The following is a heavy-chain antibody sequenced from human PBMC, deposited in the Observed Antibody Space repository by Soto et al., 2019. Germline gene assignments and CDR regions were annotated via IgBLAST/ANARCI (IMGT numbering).Heavy chain of an antibody. Sequence: QVQLVQSGAEVKKPGSSVKVSCKASGGTFSSYAISWVRQAPGQGLEWMGGIIPIFGTANYAQKFQGRVTITADESTSTAYMELSSLRSEHTAVYYCARTLVPAATHTYYYFGMDVWGQGTTVTVSS. D-gene: IGHD2-2*01. CDR1: GGTFSSYA. V-gene: IGHV1-69*12. CDR2: IIPIFGTA. CDR3: ARTLVPAATHTYYYFGMDV. J-gene: IGHJ6*02.